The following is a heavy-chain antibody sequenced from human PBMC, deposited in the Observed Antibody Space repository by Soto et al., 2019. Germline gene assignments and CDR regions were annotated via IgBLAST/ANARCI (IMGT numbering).Heavy chain of an antibody. CDR1: GYIFTSYW. J-gene: IGHJ6*03. CDR3: TLGCSGGSCYSGYYYYMDV. D-gene: IGHD2-15*01. Sequence: GESLKISCKGSGYIFTSYWIGWVRQMPGKGLEWMGIIYPGDSDTRYRPSFQGQVTISADKSISTAYLQWSSLKASDTAMYYCTLGCSGGSCYSGYYYYMDVWGKGTTVTVSS. V-gene: IGHV5-51*01. CDR2: IYPGDSDT.